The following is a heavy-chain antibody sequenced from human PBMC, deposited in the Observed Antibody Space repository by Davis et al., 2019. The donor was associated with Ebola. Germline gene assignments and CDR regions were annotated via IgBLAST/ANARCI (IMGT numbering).Heavy chain of an antibody. J-gene: IGHJ4*02. Sequence: SVALSCKTSEGRFVGYGISWLRQPPRQSLEWMGIINPGGGSTSYAQTFQGRVTITRDMSTSTVYMEMSSLRSEDTAVYFCARDEYDWNYAEYWGQGTLVTVSS. CDR1: EGRFVGYG. V-gene: IGHV1-46*01. CDR2: INPGGGST. D-gene: IGHD1-7*01. CDR3: ARDEYDWNYAEY.